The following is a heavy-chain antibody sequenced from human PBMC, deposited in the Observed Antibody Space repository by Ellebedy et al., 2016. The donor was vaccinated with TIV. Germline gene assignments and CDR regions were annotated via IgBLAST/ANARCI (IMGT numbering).Heavy chain of an antibody. Sequence: SGPTLVKPTETLTLTCTLSGLSVNSDGMRLVWIRQTPGKALEWLARIDWDDDTFYTTSLRTRLTISKDTSKNQVILTMTVMEPVDTATYYCARISRDAFDVWGQGAVVTVSS. CDR3: ARISRDAFDV. V-gene: IGHV2-70*04. CDR1: GLSVNSDGMR. J-gene: IGHJ3*01. CDR2: IDWDDDT.